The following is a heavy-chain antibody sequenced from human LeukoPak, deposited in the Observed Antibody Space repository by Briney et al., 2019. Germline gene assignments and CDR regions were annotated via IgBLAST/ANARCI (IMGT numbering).Heavy chain of an antibody. D-gene: IGHD5-18*01. CDR1: GFTFSSYE. CDR3: AKDIYRYSYGFFDY. CDR2: ISSSGSTI. Sequence: GGSLRLSCAASGFTFSSYEMNWVRQAPGKGLEWVSYISSSGSTIYYADSVKGRFTISRDNSKNSLYLQMNSLRAEDTALYYCAKDIYRYSYGFFDYWGQGTLVTVSS. V-gene: IGHV3-48*03. J-gene: IGHJ4*02.